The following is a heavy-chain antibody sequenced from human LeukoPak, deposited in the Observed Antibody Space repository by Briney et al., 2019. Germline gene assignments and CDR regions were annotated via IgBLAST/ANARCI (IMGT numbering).Heavy chain of an antibody. Sequence: GGSLRLSCAASGFTFTTYDMHWVRQAPGKGLEWVAFIQYDGTNKYYADSVKGRFTISRDNAKNSLYLQMNSLRAEDTAVYYCARDRGAGGYSYGSSYWGQGTLVTVSS. D-gene: IGHD5-18*01. CDR3: ARDRGAGGYSYGSSY. CDR1: GFTFTTYD. V-gene: IGHV3-30*02. CDR2: IQYDGTNK. J-gene: IGHJ4*02.